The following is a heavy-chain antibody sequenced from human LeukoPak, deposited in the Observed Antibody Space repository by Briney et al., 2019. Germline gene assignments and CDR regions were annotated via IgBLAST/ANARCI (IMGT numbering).Heavy chain of an antibody. CDR1: GFTFSSYG. Sequence: GRSLRLSCAASGFTFSSYGMHWVRQAPGKGLEWVAVISYDGSNKYYADSVKGRFTISRDNSKNTLYLQMNSLGAEDTAVYYCAKVSMATTVTTPYYFDYWGQGTLVTVSS. CDR3: AKVSMATTVTTPYYFDY. V-gene: IGHV3-30*18. CDR2: ISYDGSNK. J-gene: IGHJ4*02. D-gene: IGHD4-17*01.